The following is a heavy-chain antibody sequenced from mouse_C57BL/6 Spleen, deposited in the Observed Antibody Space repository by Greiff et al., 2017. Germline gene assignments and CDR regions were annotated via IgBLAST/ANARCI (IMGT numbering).Heavy chain of an antibody. J-gene: IGHJ4*01. CDR3: ARSQLGRGYYAMDY. Sequence: VQLQQSGPELVKPGASVKISCKASGYAFSSSWMNWVKQRPGKGLEWIGRIYPGDGDTNYNGKFKGKATLTADKSSSTAYMQLSSLTSEDSAVYFCARSQLGRGYYAMDYWGQGTSVTVSS. V-gene: IGHV1-82*01. CDR1: GYAFSSSW. D-gene: IGHD4-1*02. CDR2: IYPGDGDT.